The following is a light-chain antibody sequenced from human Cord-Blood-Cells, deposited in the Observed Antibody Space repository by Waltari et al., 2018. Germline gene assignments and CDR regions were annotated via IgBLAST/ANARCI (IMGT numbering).Light chain of an antibody. Sequence: QSALTQPRSVSGSPGHSVTTSCTATSSPVRGYNYVSRYQQNPGKAPKHMIYDVSKRPTGVHSRFSVSKSGNTASLTISELQAEDEADYCCCSYAGSYPWVFGGGTKLTVL. V-gene: IGLV2-11*01. CDR2: DVS. CDR3: CSYAGSYPWV. J-gene: IGLJ3*02. CDR1: SSPVRGYNY.